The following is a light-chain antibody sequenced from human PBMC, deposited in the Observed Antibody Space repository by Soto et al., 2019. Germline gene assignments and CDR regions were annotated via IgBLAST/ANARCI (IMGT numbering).Light chain of an antibody. CDR1: QSVSSY. Sequence: EIVLTQSPGTLSLSPGERATLSCRASQSVSSYLAWYQQKPGQAPRLLIYDASNRATGIPARFSGSGSGTDFTLTISRLEPEDFAVYYCQQYNNWPPRTFGQGTKVDIK. J-gene: IGKJ1*01. CDR3: QQYNNWPPRT. V-gene: IGKV3-11*01. CDR2: DAS.